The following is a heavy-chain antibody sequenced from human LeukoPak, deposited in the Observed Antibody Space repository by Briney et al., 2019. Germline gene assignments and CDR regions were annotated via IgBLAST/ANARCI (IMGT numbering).Heavy chain of an antibody. V-gene: IGHV3-23*01. J-gene: IGHJ4*02. CDR1: GFTFSSYA. D-gene: IGHD6-13*01. CDR3: AKVPYSISWYYFDY. CDR2: ISGSGGST. Sequence: GGSLRLSCAASGFTFSSYAMSWVRQAPGKGLEWVSAISGSGGSTYFADSVKGRFTISRDNSKNTLYLQMNSLRAEDTAVYYCAKVPYSISWYYFDYWGQGTLVTVSS.